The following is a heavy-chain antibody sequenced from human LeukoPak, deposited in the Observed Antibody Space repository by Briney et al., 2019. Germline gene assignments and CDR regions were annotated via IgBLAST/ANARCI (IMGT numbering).Heavy chain of an antibody. CDR3: ARDKNYCGMDV. J-gene: IGHJ6*02. Sequence: SETLSLTCTGSGGSISSYYWSWIRHPPGKGLEWIGYIYYSGSTNYSPSLKSRVTISVDTSKNQFSLKLSSVTAADTAVYYCARDKNYCGMDVWGQGTTVTVSS. V-gene: IGHV4-59*01. CDR2: IYYSGST. CDR1: GGSISSYY.